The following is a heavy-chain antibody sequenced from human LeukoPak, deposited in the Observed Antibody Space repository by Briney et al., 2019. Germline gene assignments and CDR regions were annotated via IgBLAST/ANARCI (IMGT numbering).Heavy chain of an antibody. J-gene: IGHJ4*02. Sequence: ASVKVSCKASGGTFSSYAISWVRQAPGQGLEWMGRIIPILGIANYAQKFQGRVTMTEDTSTDTAYMELSSLRSEDTAVYYCATGDFGADYWGQGTLVTVSS. D-gene: IGHD3-3*01. CDR1: GGTFSSYA. V-gene: IGHV1-69*04. CDR2: IIPILGIA. CDR3: ATGDFGADY.